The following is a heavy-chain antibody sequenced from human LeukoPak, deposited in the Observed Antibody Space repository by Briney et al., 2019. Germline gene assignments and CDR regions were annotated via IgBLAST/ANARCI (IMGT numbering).Heavy chain of an antibody. CDR2: ISYDGSNK. CDR3: ARDPQDWGSYHFDY. Sequence: WGSLRLSCAASGFIFNNYAMDWVRQAPGKGLEWVAVISYDGSNKYYADSVKGRFAISRDNSKNTLYLQVNSLRAEDTAVYYCARDPQDWGSYHFDYWGQGTLVTVSS. D-gene: IGHD7-27*01. J-gene: IGHJ4*02. CDR1: GFIFNNYA. V-gene: IGHV3-30*09.